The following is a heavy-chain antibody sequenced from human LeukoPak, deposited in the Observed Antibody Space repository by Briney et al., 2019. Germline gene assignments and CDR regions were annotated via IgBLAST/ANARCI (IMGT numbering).Heavy chain of an antibody. CDR1: GGTFSSYA. D-gene: IGHD3-22*01. CDR3: ARGKAFGYDSSGYHYYYYMDV. Sequence: ASVKVSCKASGGTFSSYAISWVRQAPGQGLEWMGGIIPIFGTANYAQKFQGRVTITTDESTSTAYMELSSLRSEDTAVYYSARGKAFGYDSSGYHYYYYMDVWGKGTMVTVYS. CDR2: IIPIFGTA. V-gene: IGHV1-69*05. J-gene: IGHJ6*03.